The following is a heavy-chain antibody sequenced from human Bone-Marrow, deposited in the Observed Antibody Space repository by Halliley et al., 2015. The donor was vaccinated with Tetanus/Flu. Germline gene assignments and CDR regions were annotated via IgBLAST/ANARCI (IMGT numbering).Heavy chain of an antibody. CDR2: INHSGST. J-gene: IGHJ4*02. D-gene: IGHD6-19*01. CDR3: ASRSGWYFSY. Sequence: EGGEGMGEINHSGSTNYHPSLKGRVTISVATSKTHFSLKLSFVTAADTAVYYCASRSGWYFSYWGQGTLVTVSS. V-gene: IGHV4-34*01.